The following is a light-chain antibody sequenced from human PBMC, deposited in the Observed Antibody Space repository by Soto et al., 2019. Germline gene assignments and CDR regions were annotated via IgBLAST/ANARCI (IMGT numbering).Light chain of an antibody. V-gene: IGKV4-1*01. CDR1: QTVLYSSNNRNY. CDR2: WAS. Sequence: ILLTQPAVSLAVCLCESASLSCKSSQTVLYSSNNRNYLVWYQQKPGQPPKLLISWASTRESGVPDRFSGSGSGTDFTLTISSLQAEDVAGYYCQQYFTTPLTFGGGTKVDIK. CDR3: QQYFTTPLT. J-gene: IGKJ4*01.